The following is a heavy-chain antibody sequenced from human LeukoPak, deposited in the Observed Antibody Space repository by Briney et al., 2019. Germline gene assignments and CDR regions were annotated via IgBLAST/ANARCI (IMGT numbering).Heavy chain of an antibody. CDR3: ARGEGYYGSGSTPTYGMDV. V-gene: IGHV1-69*13. J-gene: IGHJ6*02. Sequence: SVKVSCKASGGTFSSYAISWVRQAPGQGLEWMGGIIPIFGTANYAQKFQGRVTITADESTSTAYMELSSLRSEDTAVYYCARGEGYYGSGSTPTYGMDVWGQGTTVTVPS. CDR1: GGTFSSYA. CDR2: IIPIFGTA. D-gene: IGHD3-10*01.